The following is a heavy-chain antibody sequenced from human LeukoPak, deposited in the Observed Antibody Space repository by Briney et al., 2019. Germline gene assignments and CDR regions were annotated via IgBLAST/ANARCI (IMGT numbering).Heavy chain of an antibody. Sequence: ASVKVSCKASGGTFSSYAISWVRQAPGQGLEWMGGIIPIFGTANYAQKFQGRVTITADESTSTAYMELSSLRSEDTAVYYCASAVGGSWYGSVGTYWGQGTLVTVSS. CDR3: ASAVGGSWYGSVGTY. V-gene: IGHV1-69*13. CDR1: GGTFSSYA. D-gene: IGHD6-13*01. CDR2: IIPIFGTA. J-gene: IGHJ4*02.